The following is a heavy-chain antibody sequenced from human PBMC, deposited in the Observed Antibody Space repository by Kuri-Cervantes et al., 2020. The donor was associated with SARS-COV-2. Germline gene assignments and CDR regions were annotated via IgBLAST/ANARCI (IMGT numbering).Heavy chain of an antibody. Sequence: GSLRLSCAVSLYSISSGYYWDWIRQSPGKGPEWIGSIFHSGSTYYNPSLKSRVTISIDKSKNQFSLKLSSVTAADTAMFYCAGQLGIDDASDIWGQGTMVTVSS. J-gene: IGHJ3*02. V-gene: IGHV4-38-2*01. D-gene: IGHD7-27*01. CDR3: AGQLGIDDASDI. CDR1: LYSISSGYY. CDR2: IFHSGST.